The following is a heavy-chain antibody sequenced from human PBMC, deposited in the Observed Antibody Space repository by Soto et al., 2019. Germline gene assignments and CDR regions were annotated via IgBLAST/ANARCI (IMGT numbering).Heavy chain of an antibody. D-gene: IGHD2-15*01. CDR3: ARDASSGSYYDY. CDR1: GFTFSSYE. Sequence: GGSLRLSCAASGFTFSSYEMNWVRQAPGKGLEWVSYISSSGSTIYYADSVKGRFTISRDNAKNSLYLQMNSLRAEDSAVYYCARDASSGSYYDYWGQGTLVTVSS. CDR2: ISSSGSTI. J-gene: IGHJ4*02. V-gene: IGHV3-48*03.